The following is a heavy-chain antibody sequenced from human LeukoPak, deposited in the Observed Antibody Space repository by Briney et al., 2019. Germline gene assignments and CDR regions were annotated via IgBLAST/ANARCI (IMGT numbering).Heavy chain of an antibody. J-gene: IGHJ6*02. D-gene: IGHD1-1*01. CDR1: GGSISSSSYY. Sequence: SETLSLTCTVSGGSISSSSYYWGWIRQPPGKGLEWIGSIYYSGSTYYNPSLKSRVTISVDTSKNQFSLKLSSVTAADTAVYYCAGVRRPSPQYYYYGMDVWGQGTTVTVSS. CDR3: AGVRRPSPQYYYYGMDV. CDR2: IYYSGST. V-gene: IGHV4-39*07.